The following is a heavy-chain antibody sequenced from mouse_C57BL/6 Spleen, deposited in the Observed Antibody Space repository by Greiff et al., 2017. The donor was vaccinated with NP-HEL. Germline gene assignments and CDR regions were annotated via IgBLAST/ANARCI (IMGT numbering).Heavy chain of an antibody. J-gene: IGHJ2*01. CDR1: GYTFTSYW. V-gene: IGHV1-7*01. D-gene: IGHD3-2*02. CDR2: INPSSGYT. CDR3: ARRSAKAKDY. Sequence: QVQLQQSGAELAKPGASVKLSCKASGYTFTSYWMHWVKQRPGQGLEWIGFINPSSGYTKYNQKFKDKATLTGAKSSSTAYMKLSRLTYEDFAFYYSARRSAKAKDYWGQGTTLTVSS.